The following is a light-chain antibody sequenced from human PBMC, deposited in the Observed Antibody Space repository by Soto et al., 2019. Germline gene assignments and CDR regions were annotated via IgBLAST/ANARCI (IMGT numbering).Light chain of an antibody. Sequence: DIQMTQNPTTLSASVGDRVTITCRASQSINSWLARYQQKAGKAPRLLIYDASSLESWVPSRSSGSGSGTEFTLTISSLQSEDFATYYCQQYKSFWTFGQGTKVDIK. J-gene: IGKJ1*01. CDR3: QQYKSFWT. CDR1: QSINSW. V-gene: IGKV1-5*01. CDR2: DAS.